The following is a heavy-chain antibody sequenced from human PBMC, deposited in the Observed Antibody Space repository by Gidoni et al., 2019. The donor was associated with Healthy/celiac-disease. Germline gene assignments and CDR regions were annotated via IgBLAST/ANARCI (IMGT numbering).Heavy chain of an antibody. D-gene: IGHD2-15*01. CDR2: ISWNSGSI. CDR3: AKDRSAGVVIQGAFDI. CDR1: GFTFDDYA. Sequence: VQLVASGGGLVQPGRSLRLSCADSGFTFDDYALHWVRQAPGKGLEWVSGISWNSGSIGYADSVKGRFTISRDNAKNSLYLQMNSLRAEDTALYHCAKDRSAGVVIQGAFDIWGQGTMVTVSS. J-gene: IGHJ3*02. V-gene: IGHV3-9*01.